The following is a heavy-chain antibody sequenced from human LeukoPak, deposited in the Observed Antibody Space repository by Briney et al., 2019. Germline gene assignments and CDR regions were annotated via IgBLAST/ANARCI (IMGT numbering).Heavy chain of an antibody. Sequence: PGGSLRLSCAASGISFSSHWMTWVRQAPGEGLEWVANINKDGSQKKYVDSVKGRFTISRANAKNSLYLQMSSLRAEDTAVYYCARDRGWYRADYWGQGTLVTVSS. CDR2: INKDGSQK. CDR3: ARDRGWYRADY. J-gene: IGHJ4*02. CDR1: GISFSSHW. D-gene: IGHD6-19*01. V-gene: IGHV3-7*04.